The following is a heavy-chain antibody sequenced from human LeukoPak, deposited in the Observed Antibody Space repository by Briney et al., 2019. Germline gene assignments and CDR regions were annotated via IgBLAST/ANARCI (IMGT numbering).Heavy chain of an antibody. Sequence: PVGSLRLSCAASGFTFSRYEMNWVRQAPGKGLEWDSDISSSGSTIYYADSVKGRFTISRDNAKNSLYLQMNSLRAEDTAVYYCAREDGYSSGWYKVNYFDHWGQGTLVTVSS. J-gene: IGHJ4*02. D-gene: IGHD6-19*01. CDR1: GFTFSRYE. CDR3: AREDGYSSGWYKVNYFDH. V-gene: IGHV3-48*03. CDR2: ISSSGSTI.